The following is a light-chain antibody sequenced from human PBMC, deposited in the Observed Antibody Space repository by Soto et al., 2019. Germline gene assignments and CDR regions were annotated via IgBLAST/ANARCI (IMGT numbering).Light chain of an antibody. CDR2: DND. CDR1: SFNIGNNN. CDR3: GAWDNSLSAVV. J-gene: IGLJ2*01. Sequence: QSVLTQPPSVSAAPGQKVTIFCTGSSFNIGNNNVCWFQHLPGTAPKLLIYDNDKRPSGISDRFSGSKSGTSATLGVTGLQTGDEADYYCGAWDNSLSAVVFGGGTKLTVL. V-gene: IGLV1-51*01.